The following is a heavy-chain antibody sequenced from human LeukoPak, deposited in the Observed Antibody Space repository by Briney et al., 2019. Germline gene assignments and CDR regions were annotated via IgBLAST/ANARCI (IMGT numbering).Heavy chain of an antibody. CDR1: GYTFTSYG. J-gene: IGHJ4*02. CDR3: AILAVAGLPFDY. Sequence: ASVKVSCKASGYTFTSYGISWVRQAPGQGLEWMGWISAYNSNTNYAQKLQGRVTMTTDTSTSTAYMELRSLRSDDRAVYYCAILAVAGLPFDYWGQGTLVTVSS. V-gene: IGHV1-18*01. CDR2: ISAYNSNT. D-gene: IGHD6-19*01.